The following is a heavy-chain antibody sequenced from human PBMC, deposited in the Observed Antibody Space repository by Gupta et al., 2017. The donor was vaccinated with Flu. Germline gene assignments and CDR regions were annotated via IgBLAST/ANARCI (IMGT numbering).Heavy chain of an antibody. CDR2: IFHSGAT. J-gene: IGHJ2*01. V-gene: IGHV4-59*01. CDR3: ARGYGVNSRYFDL. D-gene: IGHD4-17*01. Sequence: VQLQESGPGQVKPSETLSLTCTAVGDDSIASYYWSWIRKTPGKGLEWIGFIFHSGATTYNPSLESRVTLFVDAAKNQFSLRLTSVTAADAAVYYCARGYGVNSRYFDLWSPGTRVIVSS. CDR1: GDDSIASYY.